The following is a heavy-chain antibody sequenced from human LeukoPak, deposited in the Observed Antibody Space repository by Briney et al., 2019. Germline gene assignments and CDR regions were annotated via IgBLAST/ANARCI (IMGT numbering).Heavy chain of an antibody. V-gene: IGHV3-23*01. CDR1: GFTFSSYA. D-gene: IGHD2-15*01. J-gene: IGHJ4*02. CDR3: AKDHRPPGYCSGGSCYFSH. Sequence: GGSLRLSCAASGFTFSSYAMSWVRQAPGKGLEWVSAISGSGGSTYYADSVKGRFTISRDNSKNTLYLQMNSLRAEDTAVYYCAKDHRPPGYCSGGSCYFSHWGQGTLVTVS. CDR2: ISGSGGST.